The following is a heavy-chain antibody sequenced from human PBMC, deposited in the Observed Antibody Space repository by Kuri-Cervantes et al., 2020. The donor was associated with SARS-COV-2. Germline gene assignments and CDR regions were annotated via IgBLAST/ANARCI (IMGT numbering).Heavy chain of an antibody. CDR1: GYTFTSYG. D-gene: IGHD3-3*01. Sequence: ASVKASCKASGYTFTSYGISWVRQAPGQGLEWMGWISAYNGNTNYAQKFQGRVTITADESTSTAYMELSSLRSEDTAVYYCASKGVTIFGVVHSPYYYYYGMDVWGQGTTVTVSS. V-gene: IGHV1-18*01. J-gene: IGHJ6*02. CDR3: ASKGVTIFGVVHSPYYYYYGMDV. CDR2: ISAYNGNT.